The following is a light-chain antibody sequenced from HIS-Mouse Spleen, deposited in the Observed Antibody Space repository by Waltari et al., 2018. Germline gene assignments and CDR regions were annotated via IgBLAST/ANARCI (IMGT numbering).Light chain of an antibody. CDR3: QQYNNGWT. V-gene: IGKV3-15*01. CDR2: GAS. J-gene: IGKJ1*01. CDR1: QSVSSN. Sequence: EIVMTQSPATLSVSPGERATLSSRASQSVSSNLACYQQKPGQAPRLLIYGASTRATGIPARFSGSGSGTEFTLTISSLQSEDFAVYYCQQYNNGWTFGQGTKVEIK.